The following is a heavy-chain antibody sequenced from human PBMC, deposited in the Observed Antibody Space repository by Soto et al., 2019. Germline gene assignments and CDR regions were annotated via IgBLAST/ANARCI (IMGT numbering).Heavy chain of an antibody. Sequence: SETLSLTCTVSGGSISSSSYYWGWIRQPPGKGLEWIGSIYYRGSTNYNPSLKSRVTISVDTSKNQFSLKLSSVTAADTAVYYCARDATLWFGEHHLWGQGTQVTVSS. CDR3: ARDATLWFGEHHL. J-gene: IGHJ4*02. CDR2: IYYRGST. V-gene: IGHV4-39*07. D-gene: IGHD3-10*01. CDR1: GGSISSSSYY.